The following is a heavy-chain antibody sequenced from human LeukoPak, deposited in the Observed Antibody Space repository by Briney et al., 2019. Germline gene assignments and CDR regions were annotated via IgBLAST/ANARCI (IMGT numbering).Heavy chain of an antibody. V-gene: IGHV3-21*04. J-gene: IGHJ6*02. Sequence: GGSLRLPCVASGFTLSRYSLNWVRQAPGKGLEGFSSISSSSRCIYYADSVKGRFTISRDNAKNSLYLQMNSLRAEDTAVYYCARDGGYYDILTGYLVPLEGYGMDVWGQGTTVTVSS. D-gene: IGHD3-9*01. CDR2: ISSSSRCI. CDR3: ARDGGYYDILTGYLVPLEGYGMDV. CDR1: GFTLSRYS.